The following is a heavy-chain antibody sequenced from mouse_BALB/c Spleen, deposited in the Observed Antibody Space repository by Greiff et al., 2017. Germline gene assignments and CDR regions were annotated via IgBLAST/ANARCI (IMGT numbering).Heavy chain of an antibody. CDR2: IRLKSNNYAT. V-gene: IGHV6-6*02. CDR3: TPNYFDY. CDR1: GFTFSNYW. J-gene: IGHJ2*01. Sequence: EVKLMESGGGLVQPGGSMKLSCVASGFTFSNYWMNWVRQSPEKGLEWVAEIRLKSNNYATHYAESVKGRFTISRDDSKSSVYLQMNNLRAEDTGIYYCTPNYFDYWGQGTTLTVSS.